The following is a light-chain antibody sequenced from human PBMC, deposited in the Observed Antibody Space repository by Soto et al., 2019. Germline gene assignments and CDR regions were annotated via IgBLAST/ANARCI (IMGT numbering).Light chain of an antibody. CDR2: DAS. CDR1: QSVSSY. J-gene: IGKJ4*01. Sequence: EIGLTQSPATLSLSPGERATLSCGASQSVSSYLAWYQQKPDQAPRLLIYDASNRATGIPARFSGSGYGTDLTLTISSLEPEDFAVYYCLQRSNWPLTFGGGTKVDIK. V-gene: IGKV3-11*01. CDR3: LQRSNWPLT.